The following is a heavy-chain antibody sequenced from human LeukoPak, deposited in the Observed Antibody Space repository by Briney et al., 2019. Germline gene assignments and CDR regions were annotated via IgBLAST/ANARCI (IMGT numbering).Heavy chain of an antibody. CDR1: GDSISSGDYY. V-gene: IGHV4-39*07. Sequence: PSETLSLTCTVSGDSISSGDYYWSWIRQPPGKGLEWIGEINHSGSTNYNPSLKSRVTISVDTSKNQFSLKLSSVTAADTAVYYCASRKLGNDYWGQGTLVTVSS. D-gene: IGHD7-27*01. CDR3: ASRKLGNDY. CDR2: INHSGST. J-gene: IGHJ4*02.